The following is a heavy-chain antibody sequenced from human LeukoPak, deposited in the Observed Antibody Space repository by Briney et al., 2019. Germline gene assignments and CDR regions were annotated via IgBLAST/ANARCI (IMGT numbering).Heavy chain of an antibody. D-gene: IGHD5-12*01. CDR3: ARQDYSGPEGWFDP. CDR2: MYHSGIT. J-gene: IGHJ5*02. V-gene: IGHV4-39*01. Sequence: SETLSLTCTVSVGSITTTNYYSAWIRQPPWRGLEWIGSMYHSGITYYNPSLKTRVTMSVDTSKDQFSLKLIDVTAAHTAVYYCARQDYSGPEGWFDPWGHGTLVTVSS. CDR1: VGSITTTNYY.